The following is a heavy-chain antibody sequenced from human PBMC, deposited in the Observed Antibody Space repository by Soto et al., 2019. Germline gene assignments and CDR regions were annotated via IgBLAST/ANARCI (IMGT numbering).Heavy chain of an antibody. Sequence: GESLKISCKGSGFSFTDYWIGWVSQTPGKGLEWMGIIYPSDSDTRYSPSFQGQVSISADKSISTAYLQWSSLKASDTAMYYCAKREYFYDSTGYYRDAFDVWGHGTMVTVS. CDR2: IYPSDSDT. CDR3: AKREYFYDSTGYYRDAFDV. CDR1: GFSFTDYW. J-gene: IGHJ3*01. D-gene: IGHD3-22*01. V-gene: IGHV5-51*01.